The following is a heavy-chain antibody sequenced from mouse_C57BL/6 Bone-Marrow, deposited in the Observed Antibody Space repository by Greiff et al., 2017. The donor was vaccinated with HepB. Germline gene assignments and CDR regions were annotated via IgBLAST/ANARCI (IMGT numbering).Heavy chain of an antibody. Sequence: QVQLKESGAELARPGASVKLSCKASGYTFTSYGISWVKQRTGQGLEWIGEIYPRSGNTYYNEKFKGKATLTADKSSSTAYMELRSLTSEDSAVYFCAIIECTVVAWYFDVWGTGTTVTVSS. CDR1: GYTFTSYG. J-gene: IGHJ1*03. CDR3: AIIECTVVAWYFDV. V-gene: IGHV1-81*01. CDR2: IYPRSGNT. D-gene: IGHD1-1*01.